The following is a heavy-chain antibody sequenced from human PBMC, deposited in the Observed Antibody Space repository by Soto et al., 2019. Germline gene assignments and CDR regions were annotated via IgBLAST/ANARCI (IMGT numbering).Heavy chain of an antibody. J-gene: IGHJ6*03. CDR3: TTDPPSSSAGYYYYYYMDV. CDR1: GFTFSNAW. V-gene: IGHV3-15*01. Sequence: EVQLVESGGGLGKPGGSLRLSCAASGFTFSNAWMSWVRQAPGKGLEWVGRIKSKTDGGTTDYAAPVKGRFTISRDDSKNTLYLQMNSLKTEDTAVYYCTTDPPSSSAGYYYYYYMDVWGKGTTVTVSS. CDR2: IKSKTDGGTT. D-gene: IGHD6-6*01.